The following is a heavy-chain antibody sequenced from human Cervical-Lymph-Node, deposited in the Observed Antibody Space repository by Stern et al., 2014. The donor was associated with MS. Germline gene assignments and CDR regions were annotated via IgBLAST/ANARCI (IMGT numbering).Heavy chain of an antibody. J-gene: IGHJ6*02. D-gene: IGHD2-21*02. Sequence: QVQLMQSGAEVKKPGSSVKVSCKASGGTFSSYAISWVRQAPGQGLEWMGGIIPIFGTANYAQKFQGRVTITADESTSTAYMELSSLRSEDTAVYYCARGNVVVTATRPYYYYYYGMDVWGQGTTVTVSS. CDR3: ARGNVVVTATRPYYYYYYGMDV. V-gene: IGHV1-69*01. CDR1: GGTFSSYA. CDR2: IIPIFGTA.